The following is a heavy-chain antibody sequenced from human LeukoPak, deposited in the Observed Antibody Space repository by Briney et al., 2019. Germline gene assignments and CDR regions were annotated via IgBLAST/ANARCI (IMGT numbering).Heavy chain of an antibody. CDR3: AAMATTLLXLFDY. V-gene: IGHV1-69*05. CDR2: IITIFGTA. J-gene: IGHJ4*02. D-gene: IGHD5-24*01. CDR1: GGTFSSYA. Sequence: ASVKVSCKASGGTFSSYAISWVRQAPGQGLEWMGGIITIFGTANYAQKFQGRVTITTDESTSTAYMELSSLRSEDTAVYYCAAMATTLLXLFDYWGQGXLVTVSS.